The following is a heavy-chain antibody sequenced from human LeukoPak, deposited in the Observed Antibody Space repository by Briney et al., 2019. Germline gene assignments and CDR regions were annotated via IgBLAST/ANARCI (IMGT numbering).Heavy chain of an antibody. Sequence: ASVKVSCKASGYTFIGHYMHWVRQAPGQGLEWMGRINPNSGGTNSAQKFQGRVTMTRDTSINTAYMELSRLRSDDTAVYYCARAYYYDGSPYTLDYWGQGTLVTVSP. CDR1: GYTFIGHY. V-gene: IGHV1-2*06. D-gene: IGHD3-22*01. J-gene: IGHJ4*02. CDR2: INPNSGGT. CDR3: ARAYYYDGSPYTLDY.